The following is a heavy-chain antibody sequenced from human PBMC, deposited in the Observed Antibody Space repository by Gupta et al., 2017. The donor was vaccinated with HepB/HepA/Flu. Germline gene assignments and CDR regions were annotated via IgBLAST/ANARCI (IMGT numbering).Heavy chain of an antibody. CDR1: GFTFSTYA. D-gene: IGHD3-3*02. Sequence: EVQLLDSGGGLVQPGGSLRLSCAASGFTFSTYAMSWVRQAPGKGLEWVSGISSSGDNTYFADSVRGRFTISRDNSKNMLHLQMNSLRAEDTAVYYCAKRVSASNSPFEYWGQGTLVTVSS. J-gene: IGHJ4*02. V-gene: IGHV3-23*01. CDR2: ISSSGDNT. CDR3: AKRVSASNSPFEY.